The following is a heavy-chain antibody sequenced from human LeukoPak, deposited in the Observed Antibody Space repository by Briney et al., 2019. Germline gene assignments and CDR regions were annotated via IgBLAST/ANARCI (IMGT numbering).Heavy chain of an antibody. Sequence: GASVKVSCKVSGYTLTELSMHWVRQAPGKGLERMGGFDPEDGETIYAQKFQGRVTMTEDTSTDTAYMELSSLRSEDTAVYYCASHRDYDFWSGYPPSTGYYYMDVWGKGTTVTVSS. V-gene: IGHV1-24*01. CDR1: GYTLTELS. J-gene: IGHJ6*03. CDR2: FDPEDGET. CDR3: ASHRDYDFWSGYPPSTGYYYMDV. D-gene: IGHD3-3*01.